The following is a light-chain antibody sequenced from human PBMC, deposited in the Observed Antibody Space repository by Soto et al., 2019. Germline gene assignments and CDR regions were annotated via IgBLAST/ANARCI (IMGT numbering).Light chain of an antibody. Sequence: LTQSPGTLSLSPGERATLSCRASQSVSNNYLAWYQQKAGQAPRLLIQGASVRATGIPDRFSGSGSGTDFTLTISRLEPEDFAVYYSQQYGSSPRTFGQGTKVEIK. CDR3: QQYGSSPRT. CDR1: QSVSNNY. V-gene: IGKV3-20*01. CDR2: GAS. J-gene: IGKJ1*01.